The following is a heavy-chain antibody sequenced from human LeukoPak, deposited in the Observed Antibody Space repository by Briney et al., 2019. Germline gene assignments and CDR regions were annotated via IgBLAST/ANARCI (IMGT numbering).Heavy chain of an antibody. D-gene: IGHD1-26*01. CDR3: AKVGYSGSYKYYFDY. Sequence: GGSLRLSCAASGFTFDDYGMSWVRQAPGQGLQWVSGINWNGGSTGYADSVKGQFTISRDNSKNTLYLQMNSLRAEDTAVYYCAKVGYSGSYKYYFDYWGQGTLVTVSS. J-gene: IGHJ4*02. V-gene: IGHV3-20*04. CDR1: GFTFDDYG. CDR2: INWNGGST.